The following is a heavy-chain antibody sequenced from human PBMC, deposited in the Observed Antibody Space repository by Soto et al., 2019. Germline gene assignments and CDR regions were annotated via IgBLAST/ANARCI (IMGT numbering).Heavy chain of an antibody. Sequence: QVQLVESGGGVVQPGRSLRLSCAASGFTFSSYGMHWVRQAPGKGLEWVAVISYDGSNKYYADSVKGRFTISRDNSKNTLYLQMNSLRAEDTAVYYCAKDRGVAVAGTENYYFDYWGQGTLVTVSS. CDR2: ISYDGSNK. J-gene: IGHJ4*02. CDR3: AKDRGVAVAGTENYYFDY. V-gene: IGHV3-30*18. D-gene: IGHD6-19*01. CDR1: GFTFSSYG.